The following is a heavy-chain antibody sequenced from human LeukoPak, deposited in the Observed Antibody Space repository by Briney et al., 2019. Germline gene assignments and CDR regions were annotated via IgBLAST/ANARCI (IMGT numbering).Heavy chain of an antibody. Sequence: PGGSLRLSCAASGFTFSDHYMAWVRQAPGKGLEWVGRTRNKANSYTTEYAASVKGRFTISRDDSKNSLYLQMNSLKTEDTAVYYCARVGAVAAPDYWGQGTLVTVSS. V-gene: IGHV3-72*01. CDR1: GFTFSDHY. D-gene: IGHD6-19*01. J-gene: IGHJ4*02. CDR2: TRNKANSYTT. CDR3: ARVGAVAAPDY.